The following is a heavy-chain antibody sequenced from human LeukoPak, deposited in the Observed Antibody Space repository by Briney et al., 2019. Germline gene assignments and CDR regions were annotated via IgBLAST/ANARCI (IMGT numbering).Heavy chain of an antibody. CDR3: TRRGAYGGLGY. Sequence: GGSLRLSCEASGFXFSSYWMHWVRQAPGKGLVWVSRINSDGSSTSYADSVKGRFTISRDNAKNTLYLQMNGLRAEDTAVYYCTRRGAYGGLGYWGQGTLVTVSS. CDR2: INSDGSST. CDR1: GFXFSSYW. V-gene: IGHV3-74*01. D-gene: IGHD4-23*01. J-gene: IGHJ4*02.